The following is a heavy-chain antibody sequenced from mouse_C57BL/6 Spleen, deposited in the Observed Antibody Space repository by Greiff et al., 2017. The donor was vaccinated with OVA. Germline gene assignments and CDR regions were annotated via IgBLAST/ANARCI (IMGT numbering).Heavy chain of an antibody. J-gene: IGHJ3*01. CDR2: IYIGNGYT. CDR3: ARLDYGSSTWFAY. D-gene: IGHD1-1*01. Sequence: EESGAELVRPGSSVKMSCKTSGYTFTSYGINWVKQRPGQGLEWIGYIYIGNGYTEYNEKFKGKATLTSDTSSSTAYMQLSSLTSEDSAIYFCARLDYGSSTWFAYWGQGTLVTVSA. CDR1: GYTFTSYG. V-gene: IGHV1-58*01.